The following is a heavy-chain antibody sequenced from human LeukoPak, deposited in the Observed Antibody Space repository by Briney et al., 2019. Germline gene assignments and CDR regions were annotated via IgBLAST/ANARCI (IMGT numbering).Heavy chain of an antibody. CDR2: IYYSGTT. J-gene: IGHJ4*02. CDR1: GGSISSSSYY. CDR3: ARQDGYYYDSSGYPH. D-gene: IGHD3-22*01. V-gene: IGHV4-39*01. Sequence: SETLSLTCTVSGGSISSSSYYWGWIRQSPGKGLEWIGSIYYSGTTYYNPSLKSRVTISVDTSKNQFSLKLSSVTAADTAVYYCARQDGYYYDSSGYPHWGQGTLVTVSS.